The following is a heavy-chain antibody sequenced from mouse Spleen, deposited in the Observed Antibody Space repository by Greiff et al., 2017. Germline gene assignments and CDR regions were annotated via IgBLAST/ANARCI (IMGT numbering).Heavy chain of an antibody. V-gene: IGHV1-64*01. Sequence: QVQLKQPGAELVKPGASVKLSCKASGYTFTSYWMHWVKQRPGQGLEWIGMIHPNSGSTNYNEKFKSKATLTVDKSSSTAYMQLSSLTSEDSAVYYCAREPGSSFDYWGQGTTLTVSS. CDR2: IHPNSGST. J-gene: IGHJ2*01. CDR3: AREPGSSFDY. D-gene: IGHD1-1*01. CDR1: GYTFTSYW.